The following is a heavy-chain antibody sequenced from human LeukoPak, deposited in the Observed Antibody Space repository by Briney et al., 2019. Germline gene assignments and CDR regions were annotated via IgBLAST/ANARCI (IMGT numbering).Heavy chain of an antibody. CDR1: GFTFGSHA. J-gene: IGHJ4*02. CDR3: GKTTVGYSSGQKPAWPVDY. CDR2: IFGSGGSP. V-gene: IGHV3-23*01. Sequence: QPGGSLRLSCEASGFTFGSHAMYWVRQAPGKGLEWVAGIFGSGGSPHYADSVKGRFTISRDNSRNTVYLQTNSLRADDTAVYYCGKTTVGYSSGQKPAWPVDYWGQGTLVTVSS. D-gene: IGHD5-18*01.